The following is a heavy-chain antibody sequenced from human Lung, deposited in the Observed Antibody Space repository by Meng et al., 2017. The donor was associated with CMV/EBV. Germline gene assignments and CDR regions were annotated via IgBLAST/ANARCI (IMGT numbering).Heavy chain of an antibody. V-gene: IGHV3-43*01. J-gene: IGHJ4*02. CDR1: GFTFDDYT. D-gene: IGHD1-14*01. Sequence: GESLKISCAASGFTFDDYTMHWVRQVPGKGLECVSLISWDGASTNYADSVKGRFTISRDNDKNSLFLQMNNLRSEDTALYYCSKGITNWGQGTLVTVSS. CDR2: ISWDGAST. CDR3: SKGITN.